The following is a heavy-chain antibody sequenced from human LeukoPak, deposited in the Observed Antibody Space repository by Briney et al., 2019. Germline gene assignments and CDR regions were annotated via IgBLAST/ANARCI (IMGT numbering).Heavy chain of an antibody. CDR1: GGSISSSSYY. Sequence: SETLSLTRTVSGGSISSSSYYWGWIRQPPGKGLEWIGSIYYSRSTYYNPSLRSRFIISVDTSKNQFSLRMRSVTAADTAVYYCARVVRIKELPDYWGQGTLVTVSS. J-gene: IGHJ4*02. D-gene: IGHD1-26*01. CDR3: ARVVRIKELPDY. V-gene: IGHV4-39*07. CDR2: IYYSRST.